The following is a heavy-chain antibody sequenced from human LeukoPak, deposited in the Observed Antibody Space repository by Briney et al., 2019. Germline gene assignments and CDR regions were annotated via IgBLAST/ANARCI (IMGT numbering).Heavy chain of an antibody. D-gene: IGHD5-18*01. V-gene: IGHV3-21*01. CDR3: ARDGYNSGYLKALDY. J-gene: IGHJ4*02. CDR2: ISTSSSYI. Sequence: GRSLRLSCAASGFTFSTYTMNWVREAPGKGREGGSAISTSSSYIYYADPVKGRFTISRDNAKNSLYLQMNSLRAEDTAVYYCARDGYNSGYLKALDYWGQGTLLTVSS. CDR1: GFTFSTYT.